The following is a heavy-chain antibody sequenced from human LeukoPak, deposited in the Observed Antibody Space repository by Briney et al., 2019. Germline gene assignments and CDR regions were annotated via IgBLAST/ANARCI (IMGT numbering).Heavy chain of an antibody. V-gene: IGHV3-23*01. J-gene: IGHJ6*02. D-gene: IGHD3-10*01. CDR1: GFTFSSYA. Sequence: VGGLRLSCAASGFTFSSYAMSCVRQTPGKGLEWVSDISGSGGSTCSVDSVKGRFHNSRENAKEPLYRQMNSLRAEDKAVHYCAKDLAMVRALDVWGQGTRVTVSS. CDR3: AKDLAMVRALDV. CDR2: ISGSGGST.